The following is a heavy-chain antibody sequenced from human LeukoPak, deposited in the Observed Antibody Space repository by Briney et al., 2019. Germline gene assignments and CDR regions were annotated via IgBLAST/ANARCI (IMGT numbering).Heavy chain of an antibody. V-gene: IGHV3-30*02. D-gene: IGHD3-10*01. CDR1: GFTFSSYG. CDR3: AKGAGGSYGLYYFDY. Sequence: GGSLRLSCAASGFTFSSYGMHWVRQAPGKGLEWVAFIRYDGSNKYYADSVKGRFTISRDNSKNTVYLQMNSLRAEDTAMYYCAKGAGGSYGLYYFDYWGQGTLLTVSS. J-gene: IGHJ4*02. CDR2: IRYDGSNK.